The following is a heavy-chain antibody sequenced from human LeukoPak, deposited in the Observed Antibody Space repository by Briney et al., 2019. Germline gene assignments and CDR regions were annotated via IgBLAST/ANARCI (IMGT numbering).Heavy chain of an antibody. D-gene: IGHD4-23*01. CDR1: GFTFSSYS. CDR2: ISSSSSYI. Sequence: PGGSLRLSCAASGFTFSSYSMNWVRQAPGKGLEWVSSISSSSSYIYYADSVKGRFTISRDNAKNSLYLQMNSLRAEDTAVYYCARAPTTVVMRGGYFDLWGRGTLVTVSS. V-gene: IGHV3-21*01. CDR3: ARAPTTVVMRGGYFDL. J-gene: IGHJ2*01.